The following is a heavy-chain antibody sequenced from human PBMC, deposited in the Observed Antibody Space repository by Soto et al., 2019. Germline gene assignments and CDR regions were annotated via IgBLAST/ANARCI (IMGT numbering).Heavy chain of an antibody. D-gene: IGHD3-3*01. CDR1: GFSLSTSGGG. Sequence: SGPTLVNPTQNLTLTCTSSGFSLSTSGGGVGWIRQPPGKALEWLALIYWNDDKRYSPSLKSRLTITKDTSKNQVVLTMTNMDPVDTATYYCAHSRDYDFWSGYHTHDYYYYGMDVWGQGTTVTVSS. CDR2: IYWNDDK. V-gene: IGHV2-5*01. CDR3: AHSRDYDFWSGYHTHDYYYYGMDV. J-gene: IGHJ6*02.